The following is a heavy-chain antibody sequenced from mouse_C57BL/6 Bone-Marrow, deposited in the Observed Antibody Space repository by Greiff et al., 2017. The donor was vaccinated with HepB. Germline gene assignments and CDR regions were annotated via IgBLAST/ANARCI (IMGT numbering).Heavy chain of an antibody. J-gene: IGHJ2*01. CDR3: ARDLCYFDY. CDR2: ISYDGSN. D-gene: IGHD1-1*01. CDR1: GYSITSGYY. Sequence: ESGPGLVKPSQSLSLTCSVTGYSITSGYYWNWIRQFPGNKLEWMGYISYDGSNNYNPSLKNRISITRDTSKNQFFLKLNSVTTEDTATYYCARDLCYFDYWGQGTTLTVSS. V-gene: IGHV3-6*01.